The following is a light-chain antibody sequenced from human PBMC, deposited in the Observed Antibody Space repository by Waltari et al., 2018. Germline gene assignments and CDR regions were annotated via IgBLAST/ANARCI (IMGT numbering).Light chain of an antibody. CDR1: QSVSRT. V-gene: IGKV3-20*01. CDR3: QKYGRLPAT. Sequence: EIVLTQSPGTLPLSPGERATLSCRARQSVSRTLAWYQQKPGQAPRLLIYDASTRATGIADRFSGSGSGTDFSLTISRLEPEDFAVYYCQKYGRLPATFGQGTKVEIK. CDR2: DAS. J-gene: IGKJ1*01.